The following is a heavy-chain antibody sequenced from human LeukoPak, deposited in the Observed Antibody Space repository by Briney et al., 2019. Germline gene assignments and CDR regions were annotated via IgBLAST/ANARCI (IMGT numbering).Heavy chain of an antibody. Sequence: PGGSLRLSCAASGFTVNSNYMSWVRQAPGKGLEWVSVIYDGGGTFYADSVKGRFTISRDTSKNTLYLQMNSLRVEDTAVYYCARDSSGPGYWGQGTLVTVSS. J-gene: IGHJ4*02. CDR3: ARDSSGPGY. CDR1: GFTVNSNY. D-gene: IGHD6-25*01. V-gene: IGHV3-53*01. CDR2: IYDGGGT.